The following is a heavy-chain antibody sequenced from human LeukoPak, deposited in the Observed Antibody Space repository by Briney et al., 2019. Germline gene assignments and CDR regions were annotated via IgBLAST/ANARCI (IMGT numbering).Heavy chain of an antibody. CDR2: ISAYNGNT. V-gene: IGHV1-18*01. CDR3: ARDFYGSSYYYYGMDV. CDR1: GDTFTSYG. J-gene: IGHJ6*02. Sequence: ASVKVSCKASGDTFTSYGISWVRQAPGQGLEWMGWISAYNGNTNYGQKLQGRVTMTTDTSTSTAYMELRSLRSDDTAVYYCARDFYGSSYYYYGMDVWGQGTTVTVSS. D-gene: IGHD3-10*01.